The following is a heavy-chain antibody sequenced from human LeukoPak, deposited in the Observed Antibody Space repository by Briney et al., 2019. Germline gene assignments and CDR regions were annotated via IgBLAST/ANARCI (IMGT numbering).Heavy chain of an antibody. V-gene: IGHV3-23*01. J-gene: IGHJ6*03. CDR2: ISGSGSGT. D-gene: IGHD1-1*01. Sequence: GGSLRLSCTASGFTFSSSAITWVRQAPGKGLEWVSGISGSGSGTYYADFVKGRFTISRDNSKNTMYLEMNSLRAEDTAVYYCAKMNGYMDVWGKGSTVTVSS. CDR3: AKMNGYMDV. CDR1: GFTFSSSA.